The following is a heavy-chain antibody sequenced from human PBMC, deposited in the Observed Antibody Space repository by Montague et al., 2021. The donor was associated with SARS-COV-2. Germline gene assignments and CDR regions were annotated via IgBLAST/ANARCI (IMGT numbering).Heavy chain of an antibody. CDR2: IYSGGDT. J-gene: IGHJ3*02. CDR1: GFTVNSNY. D-gene: IGHD1-26*01. V-gene: IGHV3-53*01. CDR3: VRGGVGATWAFDI. Sequence: SLRLSCAASGFTVNSNYMSWVRQAPGKGLEWVALIYSGGDTNYAVSVRDRFTISSDNSKKTLYLQMNSLRVEDTAVFYCVRGGVGATWAFDIWGQGTMVTVSS.